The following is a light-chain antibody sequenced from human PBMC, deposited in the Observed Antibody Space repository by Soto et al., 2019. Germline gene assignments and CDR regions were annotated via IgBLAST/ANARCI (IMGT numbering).Light chain of an antibody. CDR1: SGHSSYA. CDR2: LNSDGSH. CDR3: QTWGTGFSVV. V-gene: IGLV4-69*01. Sequence: QPVLTQSPSASASLGASVKLTCTLSSGHSSYAIAWHQQQPEKGPRYLMKLNSDGSHNKGDGIPDRFSGSSSGAERYLTNSSLQSEDEADYYCQTWGTGFSVVFGGGTKLTVL. J-gene: IGLJ2*01.